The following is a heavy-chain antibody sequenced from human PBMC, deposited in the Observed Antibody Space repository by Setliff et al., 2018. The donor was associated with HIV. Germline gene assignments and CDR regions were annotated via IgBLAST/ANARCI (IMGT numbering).Heavy chain of an antibody. CDR2: INSDGSST. CDR3: ARDRGGPAYSYEDAFDI. Sequence: GGSLRLSCAASGFTFSSYWMHWVRQAPGKGLVWVSRINSDGSSTSYADSVRGRFTISRDNAKKMLYLQMDSLRAEDTAVYYCARDRGGPAYSYEDAFDIWGRGTMVTVSS. V-gene: IGHV3-74*01. J-gene: IGHJ3*02. D-gene: IGHD5-18*01. CDR1: GFTFSSYW.